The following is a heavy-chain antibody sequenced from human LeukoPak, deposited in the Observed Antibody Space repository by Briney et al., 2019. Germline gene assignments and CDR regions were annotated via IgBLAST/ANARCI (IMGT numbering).Heavy chain of an antibody. D-gene: IGHD3-10*01. CDR3: ARGLWFAVPGAFDI. CDR2: INYSGIT. J-gene: IGHJ3*02. Sequence: SETLSLTCTVSGDSISTYYWSWIRQPPGKRLVWIGYINYSGITNYNPSLKSRVTISVDTSKNQFSLKLSSVTAADTAVYYCARGLWFAVPGAFDIWGRGTMVTVSS. CDR1: GDSISTYY. V-gene: IGHV4-59*01.